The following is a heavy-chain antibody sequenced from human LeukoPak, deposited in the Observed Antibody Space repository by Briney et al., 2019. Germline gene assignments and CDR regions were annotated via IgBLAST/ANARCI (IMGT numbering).Heavy chain of an antibody. J-gene: IGHJ4*02. CDR2: IFYTVRA. CDR1: GGSINTYY. CDR3: ARRSRYTYGGLDY. V-gene: IGHV4-59*08. D-gene: IGHD5-18*01. Sequence: SGSLSLTCTVSGGSINTYYWSWIRQPPGKGLEWIGYIFYTVRANYNSSLKSRVTLSVDTSSDQISLKLSSVSAADTAVYYCARRSRYTYGGLDYWGQGILVT.